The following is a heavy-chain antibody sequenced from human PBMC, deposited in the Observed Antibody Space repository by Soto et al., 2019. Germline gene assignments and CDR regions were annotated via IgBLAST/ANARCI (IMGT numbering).Heavy chain of an antibody. CDR1: GFTFDDYA. D-gene: IGHD5-18*01. Sequence: PGGSLRLSCAASGFTFDDYAMHWVRQAPGKGLEWVSGISWNSGSIGYADSVKGRFTISRDNSKNTLYLQMNSLRAEDTAVYYCARDPLWGTAMVLWYFDLWGRGTLVTVS. CDR3: ARDPLWGTAMVLWYFDL. CDR2: ISWNSGSI. J-gene: IGHJ2*01. V-gene: IGHV3-9*01.